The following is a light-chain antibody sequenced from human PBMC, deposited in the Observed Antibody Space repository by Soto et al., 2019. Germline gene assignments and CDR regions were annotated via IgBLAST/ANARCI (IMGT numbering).Light chain of an antibody. CDR3: QSYDTSLSSSV. V-gene: IGLV1-40*01. J-gene: IGLJ3*02. Sequence: QSVLTQPPSVSGAPGQRVTISCTGSSSNIGAGYDVHWYQQVPGTAPKLLIYNNIDRPSGAPDRFSASKSATSASLAVTGLQAEDEADYYCQSYDTSLSSSVFGGGTKVTVL. CDR1: SSNIGAGYD. CDR2: NNI.